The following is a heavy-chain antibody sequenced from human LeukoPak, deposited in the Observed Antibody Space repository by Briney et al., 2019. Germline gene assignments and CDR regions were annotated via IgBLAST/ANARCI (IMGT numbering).Heavy chain of an antibody. J-gene: IGHJ4*02. Sequence: SVKVSCKASGGTFNSYAISWVRQAPGQGLEWMGRIIPILGIANYAQKFQGRVTITADKSTSTAYMELSSLRSEDTAVYYCARDRLVTYYFDYWGQGTLVTVSS. CDR2: IIPILGIA. CDR1: GGTFNSYA. D-gene: IGHD3-16*01. V-gene: IGHV1-69*04. CDR3: ARDRLVTYYFDY.